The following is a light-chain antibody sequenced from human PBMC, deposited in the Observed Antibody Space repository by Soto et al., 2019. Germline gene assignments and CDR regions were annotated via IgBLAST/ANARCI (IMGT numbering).Light chain of an antibody. V-gene: IGKV2-28*01. CDR2: LGS. CDR3: MQALQRPVT. Sequence: DIVMTQSPLSLPVTPGEPASISCRSSQSLLHSNGYNCLDWYLQKPGQSPQLLIHLGSIRASGVPDRFSGSGSGTDFTLKISRLEAEDAGIYSCMQALQRPVTFGGGTKVEIK. J-gene: IGKJ4*01. CDR1: QSLLHSNGYNC.